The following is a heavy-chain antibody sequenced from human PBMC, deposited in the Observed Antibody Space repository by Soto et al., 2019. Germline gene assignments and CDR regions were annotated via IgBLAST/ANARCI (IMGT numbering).Heavy chain of an antibody. J-gene: IGHJ4*02. D-gene: IGHD3-10*01. CDR3: ARQGANFGELLLVFDY. Sequence: ESLKISCKGSGYSFTSYWISWVRQMPGKGLEWMGRIDPSDSYTNYSPSFQGHVTISADKSISTAYLQWSSLKASDTAMYYCARQGANFGELLLVFDYWGQGTLVTVSS. CDR2: IDPSDSYT. V-gene: IGHV5-10-1*01. CDR1: GYSFTSYW.